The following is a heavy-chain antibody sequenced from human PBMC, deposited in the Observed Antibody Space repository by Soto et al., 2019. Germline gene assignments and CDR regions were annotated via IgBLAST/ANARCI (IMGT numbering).Heavy chain of an antibody. J-gene: IGHJ4*02. V-gene: IGHV3-30*18. Sequence: GGSLRLSCTASGFNFMSYGMHWVRQAPGKGLEWVAVASYDGTSKYYADSVKGRFTVSRDDSKNTLYLQMHSLRPEDTALYYCAKDLGQQYYFDYWGQGTLVTVSS. CDR1: GFNFMSYG. CDR2: ASYDGTSK. D-gene: IGHD1-1*01. CDR3: AKDLGQQYYFDY.